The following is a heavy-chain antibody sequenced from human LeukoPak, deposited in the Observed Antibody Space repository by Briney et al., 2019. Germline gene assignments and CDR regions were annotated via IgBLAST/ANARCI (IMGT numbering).Heavy chain of an antibody. CDR1: GFTFSSYG. V-gene: IGHV3-30*18. CDR2: VSDDGSNK. Sequence: GRALRLSCAASGFTFSSYGMHWVRQAPGKGLEGMAVVSDDGSNKYYEDSVRGRFTISRDNSKNTLYLQMSSLRDEDTAAYYCAKPRLRGGYLFDYWAREPWSPSPQ. J-gene: IGHJ4*02. CDR3: AKPRLRGGYLFDY. D-gene: IGHD5-12*01.